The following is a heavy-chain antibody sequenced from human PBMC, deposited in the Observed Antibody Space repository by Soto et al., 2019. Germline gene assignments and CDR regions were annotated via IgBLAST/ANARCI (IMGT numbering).Heavy chain of an antibody. J-gene: IGHJ4*02. CDR2: IIPILGIA. D-gene: IGHD5-12*01. CDR3: AREAPGTLDSGHV. CDR1: GGTFSSYT. V-gene: IGHV1-69*04. Sequence: ASVKVSCKASGGTFSSYTISWVRQAPGQGLEWMGRIIPILGIANYAQKFQGRVTITADKSTSTAYMELGSLRSEDTAVYYCAREAPGTLDSGHVWGQGTLVNVSS.